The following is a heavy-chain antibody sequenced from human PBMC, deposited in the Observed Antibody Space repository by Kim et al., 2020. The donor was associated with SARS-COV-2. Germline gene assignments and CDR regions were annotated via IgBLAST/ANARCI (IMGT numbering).Heavy chain of an antibody. CDR1: GFTFSSYA. D-gene: IGHD6-19*01. Sequence: GGSLRLSCAASGFTFSSYAMSWVRQAPGKGLEWVSAISGSGGSTYYADSAKGRFTISRDNSKNTLYLQMNSLRAEDTAVYYCAKDRGGASSGWYGYFDYWGQGTLVTVSS. V-gene: IGHV3-23*01. CDR2: ISGSGGST. CDR3: AKDRGGASSGWYGYFDY. J-gene: IGHJ4*02.